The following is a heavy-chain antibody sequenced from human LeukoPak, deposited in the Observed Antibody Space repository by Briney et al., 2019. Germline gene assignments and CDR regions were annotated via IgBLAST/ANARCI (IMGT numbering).Heavy chain of an antibody. CDR1: GYSFTGYY. V-gene: IGHV1-2*06. CDR3: ARSRWELLDAFDI. CDR2: INPNSGGT. J-gene: IGHJ3*02. Sequence: ASVKVSCKASGYSFTGYYMHWVRQAPGQGLEWMGRINPNSGGTNYAQKFQGRVTMTRDTSISTAYMELSRLRSDDTAVYYCARSRWELLDAFDIWGQGTMVTVSS. D-gene: IGHD1-26*01.